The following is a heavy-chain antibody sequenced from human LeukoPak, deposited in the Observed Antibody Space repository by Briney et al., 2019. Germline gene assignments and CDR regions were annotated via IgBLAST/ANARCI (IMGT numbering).Heavy chain of an antibody. CDR2: ITPSDGST. V-gene: IGHV3-23*01. CDR1: GFTFSSFA. CDR3: AKAQTMTMVTTVFYYGMDV. D-gene: IGHD4-17*01. J-gene: IGHJ6*02. Sequence: GGSLRLSCAASGFTFSSFAMSWVRQAPGKGLEWVSVITPSDGSTYYSDSVRGRFTISRDNSKNTMYLQMNSLRAEDTAVYYCAKAQTMTMVTTVFYYGMDVWDQGTTVIVSS.